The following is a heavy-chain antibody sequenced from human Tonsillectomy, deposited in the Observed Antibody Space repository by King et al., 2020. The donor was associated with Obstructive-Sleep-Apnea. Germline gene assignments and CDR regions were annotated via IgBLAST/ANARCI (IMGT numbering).Heavy chain of an antibody. CDR1: GGSISSSSYY. V-gene: IGHV4-39*07. CDR3: ARNRGVIFDY. Sequence: QLQESGPGLVKPSETLSLICTVSGGSISSSSYYWGWIRQPPGKGLEWIGSIYYSGSTFYTPSLKSRVTISVDTSTNQFSLKLSSVTVADTAVNYCARNRGVIFDYWGQGTLVTVSS. CDR2: IYYSGST. J-gene: IGHJ4*02. D-gene: IGHD3-10*01.